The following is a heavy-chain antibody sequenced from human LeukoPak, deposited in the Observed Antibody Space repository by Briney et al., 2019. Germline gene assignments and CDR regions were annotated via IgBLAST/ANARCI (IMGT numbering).Heavy chain of an antibody. CDR1: GFTFSDYY. J-gene: IGHJ3*02. D-gene: IGHD3-3*01. Sequence: GGSLRLSCAASGFTFSDYYMSWIRRAPGKGLEWVSYISSSGSTIYYADSVKGRFTISRDNAKNSLYLQMNSLRAEGTAVYYCARADYDFWSGYSDDAFDIWGQGTMVTVSS. CDR3: ARADYDFWSGYSDDAFDI. V-gene: IGHV3-11*01. CDR2: ISSSGSTI.